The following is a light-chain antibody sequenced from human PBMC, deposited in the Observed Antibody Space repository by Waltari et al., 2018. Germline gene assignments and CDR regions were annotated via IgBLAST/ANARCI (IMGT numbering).Light chain of an antibody. CDR2: DAF. J-gene: IGKJ5*01. Sequence: CRASQGISRYLAWYQQKPGKAPNLLIYDAFNLQTGIPARFSGSGSGTDFTLTISSLQPEDFAAYYCQQFSTYPLTFGQGTQLEIK. CDR3: QQFSTYPLT. V-gene: IGKV1-9*01. CDR1: QGISRY.